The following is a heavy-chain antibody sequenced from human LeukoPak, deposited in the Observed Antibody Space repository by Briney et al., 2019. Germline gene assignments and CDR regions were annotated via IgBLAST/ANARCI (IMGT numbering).Heavy chain of an antibody. Sequence: SQTLSLTCAVSGGSISSGGYSWRWIRQPPGKGLEWIGYIYHSGSTYYNPSLKSRVTISVDRSKNQFSLKLSSVTAADTAVYYCARVDGSGSYYSPWGQGTLVTVSS. V-gene: IGHV4-30-2*01. CDR2: IYHSGST. CDR3: ARVDGSGSYYSP. D-gene: IGHD3-10*01. CDR1: GGSISSGGYS. J-gene: IGHJ5*02.